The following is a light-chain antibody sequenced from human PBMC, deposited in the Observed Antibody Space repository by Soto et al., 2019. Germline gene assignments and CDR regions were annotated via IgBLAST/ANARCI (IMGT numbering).Light chain of an antibody. J-gene: IGKJ1*01. CDR2: AAS. Sequence: DIQMTQSPSSLSASVGDRVTITCRASQGISNYLAWYQQKPGKVPKLLIYAASTLHTGVPSRFSGSGSGTDFTRTISSLQPEDVATYYWQKYNSAPWTFGQGTKVEIK. CDR3: QKYNSAPWT. CDR1: QGISNY. V-gene: IGKV1-27*01.